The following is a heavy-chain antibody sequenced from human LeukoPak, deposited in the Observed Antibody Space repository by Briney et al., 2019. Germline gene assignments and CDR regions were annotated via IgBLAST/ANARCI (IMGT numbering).Heavy chain of an antibody. J-gene: IGHJ5*02. Sequence: GESLKISCKGSGYSFTSYWIGWVRQMPGKGLEWMGIIYPGDSDTRYSPSFQGQVTISADKYISTAYLQWSSLKASDTAMYYCARRDACSGGSCQYNWFDPWGQGTLVTVSS. CDR1: GYSFTSYW. V-gene: IGHV5-51*01. CDR2: IYPGDSDT. D-gene: IGHD2-15*01. CDR3: ARRDACSGGSCQYNWFDP.